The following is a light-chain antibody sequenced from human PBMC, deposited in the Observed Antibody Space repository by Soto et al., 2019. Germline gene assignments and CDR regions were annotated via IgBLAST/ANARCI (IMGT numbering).Light chain of an antibody. J-gene: IGKJ1*01. Sequence: EIVLTQSPATLSLSPGERATLSCRASQSVTSSYLAWYQQKPGQAPRLLIYGASSRATGIPDRLSGSGSGTDITITIIRLEPEDFAVYYCQHYGSSPTTFGQGTKVKIK. V-gene: IGKV3-20*01. CDR3: QHYGSSPTT. CDR2: GAS. CDR1: QSVTSSY.